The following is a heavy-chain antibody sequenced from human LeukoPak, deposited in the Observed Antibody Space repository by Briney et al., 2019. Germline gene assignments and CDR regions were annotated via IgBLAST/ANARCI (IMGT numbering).Heavy chain of an antibody. V-gene: IGHV3-30*02. J-gene: IGHJ6*03. Sequence: GALRLSCAASGFTFSSYGMHWVRQAPGKGLEWVAFIRYDGSNKYYADSVKGRFTISRDNSKNTLYLQMNGLRAEDTAVYYCAKAGSGWYYYYYMDVWGKGTTVTISS. CDR1: GFTFSSYG. D-gene: IGHD6-19*01. CDR3: AKAGSGWYYYYYMDV. CDR2: IRYDGSNK.